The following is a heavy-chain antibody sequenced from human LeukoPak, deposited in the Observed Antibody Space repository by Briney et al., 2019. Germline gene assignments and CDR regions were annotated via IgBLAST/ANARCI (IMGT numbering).Heavy chain of an antibody. CDR3: ARTKNNWFDP. Sequence: GGSLRLSCAASGFTFSSYSMTWVRQAPGKGLEWVSSISSSSSYIYYADSVKGRFTISRDNAKNSLYLQVNSLRAEDTAVYYCARTKNNWFDPWGQGTLVTVSS. CDR2: ISSSSSYI. J-gene: IGHJ5*02. CDR1: GFTFSSYS. V-gene: IGHV3-21*01.